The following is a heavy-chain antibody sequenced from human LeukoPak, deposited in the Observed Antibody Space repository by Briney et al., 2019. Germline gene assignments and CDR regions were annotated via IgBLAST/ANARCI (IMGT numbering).Heavy chain of an antibody. J-gene: IGHJ3*02. CDR1: GGSISSYY. D-gene: IGHD7-27*01. Sequence: PSETLSLTCTVSGGSISSYYWSWIRQPAGKGLEWIGRIYTSGSTNYNPSLKSRVTMSVDTSKNQFSLKLSSVTAADTAVYYCARHENWGSSLDDGFDIWGRGTMVTVSS. CDR3: ARHENWGSSLDDGFDI. CDR2: IYTSGST. V-gene: IGHV4-4*07.